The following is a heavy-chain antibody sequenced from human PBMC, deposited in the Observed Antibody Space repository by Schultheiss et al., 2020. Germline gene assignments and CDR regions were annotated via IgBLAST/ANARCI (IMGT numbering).Heavy chain of an antibody. CDR3: ARDSVYGAYGHYYYYLDV. V-gene: IGHV3-7*01. Sequence: GGSLRLSCAASGFTFSSYWMSWVRQAPGKGLEWVANIKQDGSEKYYEDSVKGRFTISRDNSKNTLYLQMNSLRAEDTAVYYCARDSVYGAYGHYYYYLDVWGKGTLVNVSS. CDR1: GFTFSSYW. J-gene: IGHJ6*03. CDR2: IKQDGSEK. D-gene: IGHD4-17*01.